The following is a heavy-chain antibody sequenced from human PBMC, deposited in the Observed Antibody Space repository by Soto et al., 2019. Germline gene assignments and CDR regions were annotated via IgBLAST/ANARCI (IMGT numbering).Heavy chain of an antibody. CDR3: AKDLASSSWYLGRYYYYVMDF. J-gene: IGHJ6*02. V-gene: IGHV3-23*01. CDR1: GFTFSSYA. Sequence: EVQLLESGGGLVQPGGSLRLSCAASGFTFSSYAMSWVRQAPGKGLEWVSAISGSGGSTYYADSVKGRFTISRDNSKNTLYLQMNSLRAEDTAVYYCAKDLASSSWYLGRYYYYVMDFWGQGTTVTVSS. CDR2: ISGSGGST. D-gene: IGHD6-13*01.